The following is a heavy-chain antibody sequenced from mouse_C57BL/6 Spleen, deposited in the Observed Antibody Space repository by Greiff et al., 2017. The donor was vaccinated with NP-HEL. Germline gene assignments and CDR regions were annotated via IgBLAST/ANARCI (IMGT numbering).Heavy chain of an antibody. CDR2: INPSNGGT. Sequence: VQLQQPGTELVKPGASVKLSCKASGYTFTSYWMHWVKQRPGQGLEWIGNINPSNGGTNYNEKFKSKATLTVDKSSSTAYMQLSSLTSEDSAVYFCARGPYYDYDGLYAMDYWGQGTSVTVSS. CDR1: GYTFTSYW. V-gene: IGHV1-53*01. D-gene: IGHD2-4*01. J-gene: IGHJ4*01. CDR3: ARGPYYDYDGLYAMDY.